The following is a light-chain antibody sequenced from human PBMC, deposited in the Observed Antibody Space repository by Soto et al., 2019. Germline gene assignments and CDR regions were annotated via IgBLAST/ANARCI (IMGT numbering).Light chain of an antibody. Sequence: QSLLPQPPSASGSPGQSVTISCPGTSSDVGGYNYVSWYQQHPGKAPKLMIYEVSKRPSGVPDRFSGSKSGNTASLTVSGLQAEDEADYYCSSYAGSNNPYVFGTGTKVTVL. CDR3: SSYAGSNNPYV. J-gene: IGLJ1*01. CDR1: SSDVGGYNY. CDR2: EVS. V-gene: IGLV2-8*01.